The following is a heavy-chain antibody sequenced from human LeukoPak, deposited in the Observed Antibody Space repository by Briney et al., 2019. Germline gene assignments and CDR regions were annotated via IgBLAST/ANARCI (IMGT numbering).Heavy chain of an antibody. CDR2: IYPGDADT. D-gene: IGHD6-6*01. J-gene: IGHJ5*02. V-gene: IGHV5-51*01. CDR3: ARTYSSSPKTNWFDP. Sequence: AGESLKISCKGSGYRFTSYWIGWVRQMPGKGLEWMGIIYPGDADTRYTPSFQGQVTISADKSISTAYLQWSSLKALDAAMYYCARTYSSSPKTNWFDPWGQGTLVTVSS. CDR1: GYRFTSYW.